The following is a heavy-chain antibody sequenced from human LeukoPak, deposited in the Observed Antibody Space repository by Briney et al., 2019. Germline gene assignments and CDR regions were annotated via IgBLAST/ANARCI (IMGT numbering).Heavy chain of an antibody. Sequence: PSETLSLTCAVYGGSFSGYYWSWIRQPPGKGLEWIGEINHSGSTNYNPSLKSRVTISVDTSKDQFSLKLSAVTAADTAVYYGARGLGAVAGTWGQGTLVTVSS. V-gene: IGHV4-34*01. CDR3: ARGLGAVAGT. D-gene: IGHD6-19*01. CDR2: INHSGST. J-gene: IGHJ5*02. CDR1: GGSFSGYY.